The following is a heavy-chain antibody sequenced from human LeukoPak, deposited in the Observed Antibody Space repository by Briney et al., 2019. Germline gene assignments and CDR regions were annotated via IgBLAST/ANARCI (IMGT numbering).Heavy chain of an antibody. CDR3: ARAGYCSGGSCYSPPGPFDY. D-gene: IGHD2-15*01. Sequence: SETLSLTCTVSGYSISSGYYWGWIRQPPGKGLEWIGSIYHSGSTYYNPSLKSRVTISVDTSKNQFSLKLSSVTAADTAVYYCARAGYCSGGSCYSPPGPFDYWGQGTLVTVSS. J-gene: IGHJ4*02. CDR1: GYSISSGYY. V-gene: IGHV4-38-2*02. CDR2: IYHSGST.